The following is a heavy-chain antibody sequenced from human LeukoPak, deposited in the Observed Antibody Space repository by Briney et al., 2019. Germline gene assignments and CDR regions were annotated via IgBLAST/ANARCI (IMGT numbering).Heavy chain of an antibody. J-gene: IGHJ4*02. CDR2: ISHTEGT. D-gene: IGHD2-21*01. V-gene: IGHV4-34*01. CDR3: ARIRCGHSGSVCYNH. CDR1: GVSINDYY. Sequence: PSETLSLTCGVFGVSINDYYWSWIRQSPGKGREWIGEISHTEGTRYNPSLESRVTMSVGTSENQLSLKLIFVTAADTAVYYCARIRCGHSGSVCYNHWGLGTLVTVSS.